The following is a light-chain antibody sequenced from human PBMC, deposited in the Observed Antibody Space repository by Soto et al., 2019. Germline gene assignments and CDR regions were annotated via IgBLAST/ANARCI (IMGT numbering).Light chain of an antibody. Sequence: DIQMTQSPSSLSASVGDRVTITCRASQGISNYLAWYQQKPGKVPKVLIYAASTLQSGVPSRFSGSASGTDFTLTISSLQAEDVATYYCQKYDSAPWTFGQGTKVEVK. V-gene: IGKV1-27*01. CDR2: AAS. CDR1: QGISNY. CDR3: QKYDSAPWT. J-gene: IGKJ1*01.